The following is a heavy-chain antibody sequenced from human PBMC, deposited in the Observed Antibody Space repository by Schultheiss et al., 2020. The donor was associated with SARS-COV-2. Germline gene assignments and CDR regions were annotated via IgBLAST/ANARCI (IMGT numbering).Heavy chain of an antibody. CDR2: INPNSGGT. CDR1: GYTFTGYY. V-gene: IGHV1-2*02. CDR3: ARDPKVYRINPRPYYMDV. J-gene: IGHJ6*03. Sequence: ASVKVSCKASGYTFTGYYMHWVRQAPGQGLEWMGWINPNSGGTNYAQKFQGRVTMTRDTSISTAYMELSRLRSDDTAVYYCARDPKVYRINPRPYYMDVWGKGTTVTVSS. D-gene: IGHD2/OR15-2a*01.